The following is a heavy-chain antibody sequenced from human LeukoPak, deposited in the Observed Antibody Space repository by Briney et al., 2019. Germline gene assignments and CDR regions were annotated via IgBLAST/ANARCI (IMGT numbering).Heavy chain of an antibody. CDR2: INQSGTT. CDR1: GGSFSGYY. D-gene: IGHD3-10*01. CDR3: ARHSRIYYGSRHAFDI. Sequence: SETLSLTCAVYGGSFSGYYWSWIRQPPGSGLEWIGEINQSGTTNYNPSLKSRVTIPVDTSENQFSLKLSSVTAADTAVYYCARHSRIYYGSRHAFDIWGQGTMATVSS. J-gene: IGHJ3*02. V-gene: IGHV4-34*01.